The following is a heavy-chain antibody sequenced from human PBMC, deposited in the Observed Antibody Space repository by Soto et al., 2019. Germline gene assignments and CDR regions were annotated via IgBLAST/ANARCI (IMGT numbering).Heavy chain of an antibody. J-gene: IGHJ4*02. Sequence: EVQLVESGGGLVQPGGSLRLSCAASGFTVSSNYMSWVRQAPGKGLEWVSVIYSGGSTYYADSVKGRFTISRDNSKNTLYLQMNSLRAEDTAVYYCARGTNYDYIWGSYRRGHFDYWGQGTLVTVSS. CDR3: ARGTNYDYIWGSYRRGHFDY. CDR2: IYSGGST. D-gene: IGHD3-16*02. CDR1: GFTVSSNY. V-gene: IGHV3-66*01.